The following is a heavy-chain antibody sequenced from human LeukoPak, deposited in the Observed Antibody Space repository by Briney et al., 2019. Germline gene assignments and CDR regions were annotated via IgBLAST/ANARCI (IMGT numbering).Heavy chain of an antibody. V-gene: IGHV1-18*01. CDR2: ISAYNGNT. D-gene: IGHD2-15*01. CDR3: ARVSIVVVVAATWFDY. Sequence: ASVKVSCKASGYTFTSYGISWVRQAPGQGLEWMGWISAYNGNTDYAQKLQGRVTMTTDTSTSTAYMELRSLRSDDTAVYYCARVSIVVVVAATWFDYWGQGTLVTVSS. J-gene: IGHJ4*02. CDR1: GYTFTSYG.